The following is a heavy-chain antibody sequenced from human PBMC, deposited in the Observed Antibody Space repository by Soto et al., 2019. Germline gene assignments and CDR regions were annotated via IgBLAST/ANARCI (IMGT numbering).Heavy chain of an antibody. J-gene: IGHJ6*02. CDR3: ARGVVVAGQFSGLDV. D-gene: IGHD2-21*01. V-gene: IGHV3-72*01. CDR2: SRNKANSDST. CDR1: GFTLSAHY. Sequence: EVQLVESGGGLVQPGGSLRLSCAVSGFTLSAHYIDWVRQAPGKGLEWVGRSRNKANSDSTDYGASVKGRFTISRDDSKNSLYRQMNSLKTEDTAVYYCARGVVVAGQFSGLDVWGQGTTVTVSS.